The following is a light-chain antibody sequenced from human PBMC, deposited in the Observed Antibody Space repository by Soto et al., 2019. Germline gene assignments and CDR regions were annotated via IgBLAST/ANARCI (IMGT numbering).Light chain of an antibody. CDR1: SSDVGSPNL. V-gene: IGLV2-23*02. CDR3: CSYGGSRAV. CDR2: EVS. Sequence: QSVLTQPASVSGSPGQSITISCTGTSSDVGSPNLVSWYQQHPGQAPKLMIYEVSKRPLGVSTRFSASKSGNTASLTISGLQAEDEADYYCCSYGGSRAVFGGGTQLTVL. J-gene: IGLJ7*01.